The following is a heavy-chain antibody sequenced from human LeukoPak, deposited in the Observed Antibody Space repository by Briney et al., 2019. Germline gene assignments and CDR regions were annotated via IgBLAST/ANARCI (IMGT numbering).Heavy chain of an antibody. CDR2: ISAYNGNT. V-gene: IGHV1-18*01. J-gene: IGHJ6*03. CDR1: GYTFTSYG. CDR3: ATPSPLRFLEWFPRDYYYYMDV. D-gene: IGHD3-3*01. Sequence: ASVKVSCKASGYTFTSYGISWVRQAPGQGLEWMGWISAYNGNTNYAQKFQGRVTMTRDTSISTAYMELSRLRSDDTAVYYCATPSPLRFLEWFPRDYYYYMDVWGKGTTVTVSS.